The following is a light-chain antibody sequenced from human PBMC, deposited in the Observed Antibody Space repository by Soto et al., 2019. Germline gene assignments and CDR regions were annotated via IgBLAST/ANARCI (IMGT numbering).Light chain of an antibody. J-gene: IGLJ2*01. Sequence: QSVLTQPLSVSGTPGQRVTISCSGSTSNIGNNPVNWYQQLPGTAPKLLIYNNNQRPSGVPDRFSGSKSGTSASLAISGLQSDDEADYYCAAWDGSLNALVFGGGTQLTVL. CDR3: AAWDGSLNALV. CDR2: NNN. V-gene: IGLV1-44*01. CDR1: TSNIGNNP.